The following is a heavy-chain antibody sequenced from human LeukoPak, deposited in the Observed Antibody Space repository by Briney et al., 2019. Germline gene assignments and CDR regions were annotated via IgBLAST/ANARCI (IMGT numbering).Heavy chain of an antibody. CDR2: MNPNSGNT. J-gene: IGHJ6*03. CDR3: AKGRHSYYYYMDV. Sequence: ASVKVSCKSSGYTFTSYDISWVREATGQVLEWMGWMNPNSGNTGYAQKFQGRVTMTRNTSISTAYMELSSLRSEDTAVYYCAKGRHSYYYYMDVWGKGTTVTVSS. V-gene: IGHV1-8*01. CDR1: GYTFTSYD.